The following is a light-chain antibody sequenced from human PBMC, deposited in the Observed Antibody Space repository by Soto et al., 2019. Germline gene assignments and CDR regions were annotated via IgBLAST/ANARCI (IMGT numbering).Light chain of an antibody. CDR3: QQSGRSPST. J-gene: IGKJ2*01. Sequence: EIVLTQSPGTLSLSPGARATLSCRASQSVSSSYLAWYQQKPGQAPRLLIYGASSSATGLPDRFSGSGSGTYFTLTISRLEHEDFGVYYCQQSGRSPSTFGQGTKLEIK. CDR1: QSVSSSY. V-gene: IGKV3-20*01. CDR2: GAS.